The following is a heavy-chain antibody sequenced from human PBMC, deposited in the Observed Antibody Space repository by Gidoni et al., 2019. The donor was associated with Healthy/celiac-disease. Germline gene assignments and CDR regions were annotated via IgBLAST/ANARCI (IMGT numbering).Heavy chain of an antibody. D-gene: IGHD3-10*01. CDR1: GGSISISSYY. Sequence: QLQLQESGPGLVKPSETLSLTCTVSGGSISISSYYWGWIRQPPGKGLEWIGSIYYSGRTYYNPSLKSRVTISVDTSKNQFSLKLSSVTAADTAVYYCARLGEGDYVDYWGQGTLVTVSS. V-gene: IGHV4-39*01. CDR2: IYYSGRT. CDR3: ARLGEGDYVDY. J-gene: IGHJ4*02.